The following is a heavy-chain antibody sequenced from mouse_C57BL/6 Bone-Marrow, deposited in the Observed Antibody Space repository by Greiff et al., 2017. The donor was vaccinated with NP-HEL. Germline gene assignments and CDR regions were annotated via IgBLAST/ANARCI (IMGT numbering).Heavy chain of an antibody. J-gene: IGHJ4*01. D-gene: IGHD2-1*01. V-gene: IGHV1-5*01. CDR2: IYPGNSDT. Sequence: VQLQQSGTVLARPGASVKMSCKTSGYTFTSYWMHWVKQRPGQGLKWIGAIYPGNSDTSYNQKFKGKAKLTAVTSASTAYMELSSLTNEDSAVYYCTYGNYYYAMDYWGQGTSVTVSS. CDR3: TYGNYYYAMDY. CDR1: GYTFTSYW.